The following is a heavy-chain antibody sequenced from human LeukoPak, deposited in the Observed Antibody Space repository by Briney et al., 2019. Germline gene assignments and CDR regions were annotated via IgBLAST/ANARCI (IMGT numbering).Heavy chain of an antibody. Sequence: ASVKVSCKASGYTFTGYYMHWVRQAPGQGLEWMGWINPNSGGTNYAQKFQGRVTMTRDTSISTAYMELSRLRSHDTAVYYCARGITMVRGVIITTFDYWGQGTLVTVSS. CDR3: ARGITMVRGVIITTFDY. D-gene: IGHD3-10*01. V-gene: IGHV1-2*02. J-gene: IGHJ4*02. CDR2: INPNSGGT. CDR1: GYTFTGYY.